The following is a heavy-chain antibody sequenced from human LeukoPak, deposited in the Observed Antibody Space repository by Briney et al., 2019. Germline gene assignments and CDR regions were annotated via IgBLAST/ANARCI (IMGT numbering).Heavy chain of an antibody. Sequence: GGSLRLSCAASGFTFSSYWMNWYRQAPGKGLEWVGNINQDASEINYVDSVRGRFTISRDNAKNSLHLQMNSLRAEDTAVYYCATDRDNSDWQKRFDSWGQGTLVTVSS. J-gene: IGHJ4*02. CDR2: INQDASEI. CDR1: GFTFSSYW. V-gene: IGHV3-7*01. CDR3: ATDRDNSDWQKRFDS. D-gene: IGHD2-21*02.